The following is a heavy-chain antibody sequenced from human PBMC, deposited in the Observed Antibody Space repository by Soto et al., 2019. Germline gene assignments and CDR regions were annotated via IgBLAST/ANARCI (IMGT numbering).Heavy chain of an antibody. J-gene: IGHJ4*02. V-gene: IGHV4-39*01. D-gene: IGHD2-15*01. CDR1: GGSIGSSDYS. Sequence: QLQLQESGPGLVKPSETLSLTCTVSGGSIGSSDYSWGRIRQPPGKGLEGIGNIYDSGSTSYHPSLTSRVTISVDTSKTRVSMKVSSVTAAATAMYIGVGGYAWVGFDYWGQGTLVTVSS. CDR3: VGGYAWVGFDY. CDR2: IYDSGST.